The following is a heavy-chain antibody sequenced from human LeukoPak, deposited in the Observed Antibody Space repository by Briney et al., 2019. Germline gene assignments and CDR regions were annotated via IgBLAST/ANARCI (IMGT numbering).Heavy chain of an antibody. D-gene: IGHD6-13*01. J-gene: IGHJ4*02. CDR1: GGSISSYY. V-gene: IGHV4-4*07. CDR2: IYTSGST. CDR3: AGGASSWYGTTPMDY. Sequence: PSETLSLTCTVSGGSISSYYWSWIRQPAGKGLEWIGRIYTSGSTNYNPSLKSRVTMSVDTSKNQFSLKLSSVTAADTAVYYCAGGASSWYGTTPMDYWGQGTLVTGSS.